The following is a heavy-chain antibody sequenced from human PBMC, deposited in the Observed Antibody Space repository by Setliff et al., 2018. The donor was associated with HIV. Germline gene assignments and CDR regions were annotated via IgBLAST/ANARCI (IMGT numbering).Heavy chain of an antibody. Sequence: SETLSLTCGVSGVSISSYYWSWIRQPPGKRLEWIGYFDHSGYTTYNPSLKSRVTISLDTSKNQVSLKLSSVAAADTAVYYCARGGYRDGYDYWGQGTLVTVSS. CDR1: GVSISSYY. CDR3: ARGGYRDGYDY. D-gene: IGHD5-18*01. J-gene: IGHJ4*02. V-gene: IGHV4-59*01. CDR2: FDHSGYT.